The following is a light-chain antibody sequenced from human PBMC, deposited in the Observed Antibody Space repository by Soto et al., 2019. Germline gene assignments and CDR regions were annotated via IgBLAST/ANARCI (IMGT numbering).Light chain of an antibody. CDR1: QSVGSY. V-gene: IGKV3-11*01. CDR2: DAS. Sequence: EIVLTQFPATLSLSPGERATLSCRASQSVGSYLAWYQQKPGQAPRLLIYDASNRATGIPARFSGSGSGTDFTLTISSLEPEDFAVYYCQQYYSTPPTFGGGTKVDSK. J-gene: IGKJ4*01. CDR3: QQYYSTPPT.